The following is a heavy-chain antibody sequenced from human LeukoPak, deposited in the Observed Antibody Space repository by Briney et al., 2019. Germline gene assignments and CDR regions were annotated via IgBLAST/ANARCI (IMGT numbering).Heavy chain of an antibody. J-gene: IGHJ5*02. D-gene: IGHD2-21*01. CDR2: INHSGST. Sequence: PSETLSLTCAVYGGSFSGYYWSWIRQPPGKGLEWIGEINHSGSTNYNPSLKSRVTISVDTSKNQFSLKLSSVTAADTAVYYCASVCGGDCYSFGSANFNWFDPWGQGTLVTVSS. CDR3: ASVCGGDCYSFGSANFNWFDP. CDR1: GGSFSGYY. V-gene: IGHV4-34*01.